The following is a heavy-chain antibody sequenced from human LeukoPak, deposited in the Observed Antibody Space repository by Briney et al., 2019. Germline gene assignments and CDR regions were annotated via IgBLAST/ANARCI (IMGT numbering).Heavy chain of an antibody. CDR3: ARDGIAARPGYYYYYMDV. V-gene: IGHV4-38-2*02. D-gene: IGHD6-6*01. CDR2: IFHTGST. J-gene: IGHJ6*03. Sequence: SETLSLTCSVFSYSIDSGYYWGWIRQPPGKGLEWIGSIFHTGSTYYNPSLTGRVTISVDTSKNQFSLKLSSVTAADTAVYYCARDGIAARPGYYYYYMDVWGKGTTVTVSS. CDR1: SYSIDSGYY.